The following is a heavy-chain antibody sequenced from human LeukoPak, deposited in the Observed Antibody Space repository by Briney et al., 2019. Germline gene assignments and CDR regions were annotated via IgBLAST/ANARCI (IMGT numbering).Heavy chain of an antibody. CDR2: INSDGSST. D-gene: IGHD3-3*01. CDR1: GFTFSSYW. V-gene: IGHV3-74*01. CDR3: ARDPYYDFWSGYFYYYMDV. Sequence: PGGSLRLSCAASGFTFSSYWMHWVRQAPGKGLVWVSRINSDGSSTSYADSVKGLFTISRDNAKNTLYLQMNSLRAEDTAVYYCARDPYYDFWSGYFYYYMDVWGKGTTVTVSS. J-gene: IGHJ6*03.